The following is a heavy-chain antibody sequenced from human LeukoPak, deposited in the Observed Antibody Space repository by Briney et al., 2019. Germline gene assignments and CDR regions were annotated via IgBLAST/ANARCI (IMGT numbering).Heavy chain of an antibody. V-gene: IGHV4-59*08. CDR3: ARQVDFWSGFFDY. J-gene: IGHJ4*02. CDR1: GGSISSYY. CDR2: IHYSGSA. D-gene: IGHD3-3*01. Sequence: PSETLSLTCTVSGGSISSYYWSWIRLPPGKGLEWIGYIHYSGSANYNPSLKSRVTRSVDTPKNQFSLKLNSVTAADTAVYYCARQVDFWSGFFDYWGLGTLVTVSS.